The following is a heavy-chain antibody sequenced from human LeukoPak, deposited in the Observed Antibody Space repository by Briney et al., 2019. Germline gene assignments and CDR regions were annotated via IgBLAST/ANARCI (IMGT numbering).Heavy chain of an antibody. CDR2: LIGSDETT. Sequence: GGSLRLSCVASGFTFSIFDMTWVRQAPGKGLEWVLTLIGSDETTYYAESVKGRFIISRDNSKNTVNLQINSLRAEDTALYYCTKGAWNDHWGQGTLVTVSS. V-gene: IGHV3-23*01. D-gene: IGHD1-1*01. J-gene: IGHJ4*02. CDR3: TKGAWNDH. CDR1: GFTFSIFD.